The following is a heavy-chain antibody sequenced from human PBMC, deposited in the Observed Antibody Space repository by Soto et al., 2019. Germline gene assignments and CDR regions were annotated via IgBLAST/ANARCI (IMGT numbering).Heavy chain of an antibody. CDR1: GFTFSSYG. Sequence: PGGSLRLSCAASGFTFSSYGMHWVRQAPGKGLEWVAVISYDGSNKYYADSVKGRFTISRDNSKNTLYLQMNSLRAEDTAVYYCAKDLLYQQLWAPDYWGQGTLVTVSS. CDR2: ISYDGSNK. D-gene: IGHD5-18*01. J-gene: IGHJ4*02. CDR3: AKDLLYQQLWAPDY. V-gene: IGHV3-30*18.